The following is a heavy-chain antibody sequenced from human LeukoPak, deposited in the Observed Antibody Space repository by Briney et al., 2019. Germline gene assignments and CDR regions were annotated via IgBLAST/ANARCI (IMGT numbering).Heavy chain of an antibody. D-gene: IGHD2-8*01. Sequence: ASVKVSCKASGYTFTSDGISWVRQAPGQGLEWMAWTSGYNGNTNYAQKFQGRGNTTKDTSTSTAYMELGSLTSEDTAVYYYTRDVRGVFDYWGQGTLVTVSS. CDR2: TSGYNGNT. CDR3: TRDVRGVFDY. J-gene: IGHJ4*02. CDR1: GYTFTSDG. V-gene: IGHV1-18*01.